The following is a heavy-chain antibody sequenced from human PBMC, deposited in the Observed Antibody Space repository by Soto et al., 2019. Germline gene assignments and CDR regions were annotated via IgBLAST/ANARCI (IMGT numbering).Heavy chain of an antibody. V-gene: IGHV1-2*04. D-gene: IGHD5-12*01. Sequence: QVQLVQSGAEVKEPGASVTVSCRASGDRFTDYYMHWVRQAPGQGLEWMGWISPNSGVTKYAQKFQGWVTMTRDTSIRTVYMQLSRLRFDDTAIYYCARESGGATATLDYYYFYMDVWGTGTTVTVS. CDR1: GDRFTDYY. J-gene: IGHJ6*03. CDR2: ISPNSGVT. CDR3: ARESGGATATLDYYYFYMDV.